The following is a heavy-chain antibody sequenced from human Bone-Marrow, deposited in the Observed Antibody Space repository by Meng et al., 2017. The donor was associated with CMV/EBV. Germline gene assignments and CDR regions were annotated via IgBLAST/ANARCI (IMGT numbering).Heavy chain of an antibody. J-gene: IGHJ6*01. V-gene: IGHV3-23*01. CDR3: ARYCIAGSCRPRYGMAV. Sequence: GESLKISCAASGFTFSNYAMSWVRQAPGKGLEWVSAISASGGSTYYADSVKGRFTISRDNSKNTLYLQMDSLRAEDTAVYYCARYCIAGSCRPRYGMAVWGQGPTVTCSS. D-gene: IGHD2-15*01. CDR1: GFTFSNYA. CDR2: ISASGGST.